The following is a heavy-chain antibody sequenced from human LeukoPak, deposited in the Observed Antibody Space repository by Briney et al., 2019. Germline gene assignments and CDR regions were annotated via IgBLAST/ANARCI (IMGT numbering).Heavy chain of an antibody. D-gene: IGHD3/OR15-3a*01. J-gene: IGHJ4*02. CDR1: GVSISSSYSY. V-gene: IGHV4-39*01. CDR3: ARHTGSGLFILP. Sequence: SETLSLTCTVSGVSISSSYSYWGWLRQPPGMGLEWIGSIYYTGNTYYNASLKSQVSISIDTSKNQFSLKLTSVTAADTAVYYCARHTGSGLFILPGGQGTLVTVSS. CDR2: IYYTGNT.